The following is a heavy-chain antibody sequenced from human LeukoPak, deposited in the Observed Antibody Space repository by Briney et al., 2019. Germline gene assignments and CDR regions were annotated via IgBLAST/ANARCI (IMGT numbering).Heavy chain of an antibody. V-gene: IGHV1-2*02. CDR2: NNPNSGGT. D-gene: IGHD1-26*01. J-gene: IGHJ4*02. Sequence: ASVNVSCQASGYTLTGYYMHWVRQPPERGLERMGWNNPNSGGTNYAQKFQGRVAMTRDASISTAYMELSRLRSDDTAVYYCAREEVGATTLIFDYWGQGTLVTVAS. CDR3: AREEVGATTLIFDY. CDR1: GYTLTGYY.